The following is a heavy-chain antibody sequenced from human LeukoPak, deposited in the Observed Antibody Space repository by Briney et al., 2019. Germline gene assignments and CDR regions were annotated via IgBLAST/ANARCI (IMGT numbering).Heavy chain of an antibody. CDR3: AKAYMVRGVIGFDP. CDR2: ISGSGGST. J-gene: IGHJ5*02. D-gene: IGHD3-10*01. CDR1: GFTFSSYG. Sequence: GGSLRLSCAASGFTFSSYGMSWVRQAPGKGLEWVSAISGSGGSTYYADSVKGRFTISRDNSKNVLYLQMNSLRAADTAVYYCAKAYMVRGVIGFDPWGQGTLVTVSS. V-gene: IGHV3-23*01.